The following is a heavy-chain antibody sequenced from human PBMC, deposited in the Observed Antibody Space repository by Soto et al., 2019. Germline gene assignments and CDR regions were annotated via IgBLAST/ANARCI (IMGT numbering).Heavy chain of an antibody. J-gene: IGHJ3*02. Sequence: GGSLRLSCAASGFTFSSYAMSWVRQAPGKGLEWVSAISGSGGSTYYADSVKGRFTISRDNSKNTLYLQMNSLRAEATAVYYLAKGSCSGGSCYRANAFDIWGQGTMVTVSS. V-gene: IGHV3-23*01. CDR1: GFTFSSYA. D-gene: IGHD2-15*01. CDR2: ISGSGGST. CDR3: AKGSCSGGSCYRANAFDI.